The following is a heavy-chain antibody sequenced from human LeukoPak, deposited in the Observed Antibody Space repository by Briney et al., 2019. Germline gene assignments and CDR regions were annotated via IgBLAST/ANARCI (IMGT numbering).Heavy chain of an antibody. D-gene: IGHD5-12*01. CDR3: ARHEWLRSPGFDF. Sequence: SETLSLTCTVSGGSINSYSYYWGWIRQPPGKGLEWIGSIYYSGSTYYNPSLQSRVTISVDTSKNQVSLRLSSVTAADTAVYYCARHEWLRSPGFDFWGPGALVTVSS. CDR2: IYYSGST. CDR1: GGSINSYSYY. J-gene: IGHJ4*02. V-gene: IGHV4-39*01.